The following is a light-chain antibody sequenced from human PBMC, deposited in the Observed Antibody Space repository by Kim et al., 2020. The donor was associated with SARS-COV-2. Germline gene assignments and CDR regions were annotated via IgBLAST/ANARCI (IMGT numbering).Light chain of an antibody. V-gene: IGKV3-15*01. CDR1: VNDN. CDR2: GGS. CDR3: QQYDEWPWT. Sequence: VNDNLAWYQQKPGQPPRLLVYGGSVTPTYIPARFSGSGSKTEYTLTVTSLQSEDFAIYYCQQYDEWPWTFGQGPRWISN. J-gene: IGKJ1*01.